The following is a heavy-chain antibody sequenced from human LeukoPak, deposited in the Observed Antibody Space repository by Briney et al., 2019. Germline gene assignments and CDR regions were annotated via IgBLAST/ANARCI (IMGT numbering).Heavy chain of an antibody. CDR3: ARQHYYDSSGFYPPATRVYYYYYYMDV. CDR2: SYHRGST. J-gene: IGHJ6*03. D-gene: IGHD3-22*01. CDR1: GYSFSSGYY. V-gene: IGHV4-38-2*01. Sequence: SETLSLTCAVSGYSFSSGYYWGWSRQPPGKGVQWIGSSYHRGSTYYNPSLRRRVTISVDTSKNKFYMEVSSVTAADTAVYYCARQHYYDSSGFYPPATRVYYYYYYMDVCGKGTTVTVSS.